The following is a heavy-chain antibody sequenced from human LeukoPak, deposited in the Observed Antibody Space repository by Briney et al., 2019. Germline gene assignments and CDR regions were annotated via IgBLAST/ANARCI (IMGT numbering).Heavy chain of an antibody. V-gene: IGHV4-4*07. CDR1: DDSITAYH. CDR3: ARGVARSSKFHFSYYFDY. D-gene: IGHD6-6*01. J-gene: IGHJ4*02. CDR2: IFSSGST. Sequence: PSETLSLTCIVSDDSITAYHWNWIRQPAGKGLEWVGRIFSSGSTNYSPSLKSRVTMSVDTSKNYFSLKLTSVTAADTAVYYCARGVARSSKFHFSYYFDYWGQGTLVTVSS.